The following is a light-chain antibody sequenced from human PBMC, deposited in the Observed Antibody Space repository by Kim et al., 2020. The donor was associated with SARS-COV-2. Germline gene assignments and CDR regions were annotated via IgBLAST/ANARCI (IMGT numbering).Light chain of an antibody. CDR2: RDA. J-gene: IGLJ3*02. CDR3: QVWDSTAEV. CDR1: NIRDKN. Sequence: SYELTQPPSVSVALGQTARITCGGNNIRDKNVHWYQQKPGQAPVLVIYRDANRPSGIPERFSGSNSGNTATLTISRAQAGDEADYYCQVWDSTAEVFGGGTKVTVL. V-gene: IGLV3-9*01.